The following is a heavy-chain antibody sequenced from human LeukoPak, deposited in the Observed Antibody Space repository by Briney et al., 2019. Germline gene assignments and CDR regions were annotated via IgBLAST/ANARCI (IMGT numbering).Heavy chain of an antibody. CDR1: GYTFTSYY. Sequence: ASVKVSCKASGYTFTSYYMHWVRQAPGQGLEWMGIINPSGGSTSYAQKFQGRVTMTRDMSTSTVYMELSSLRSEDTAVYYCARVSVRGAYFDYWGQGTLVTVSS. CDR3: ARVSVRGAYFDY. D-gene: IGHD3-10*01. J-gene: IGHJ4*02. V-gene: IGHV1-46*01. CDR2: INPSGGST.